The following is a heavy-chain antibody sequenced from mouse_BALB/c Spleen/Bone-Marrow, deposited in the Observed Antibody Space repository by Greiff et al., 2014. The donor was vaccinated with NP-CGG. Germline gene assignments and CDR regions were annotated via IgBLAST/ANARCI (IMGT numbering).Heavy chain of an antibody. D-gene: IGHD1-1*01. Sequence: EVKLVESGAELVKPEASVKLSCTASGFNIKDTYMHWVKQRPEQGLEWLGRIDPANGSTKYDPKFQGKATITANTSSNTAYLQLSSVTSEVTAVDYCAAYDDGSSWFAYWGQGTLVTVSA. CDR2: IDPANGST. CDR3: AAYDDGSSWFAY. J-gene: IGHJ3*01. V-gene: IGHV14-3*02. CDR1: GFNIKDTY.